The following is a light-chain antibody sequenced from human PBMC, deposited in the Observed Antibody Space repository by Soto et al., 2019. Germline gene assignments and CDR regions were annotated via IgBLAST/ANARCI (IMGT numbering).Light chain of an antibody. V-gene: IGKV3-15*01. CDR3: QQYNNWPPYT. CDR1: QSVSSN. Sequence: EIVMTQSPATLSVSPGERATLSCRASQSVSSNLAWYQQKPGQAPRLLIYGASTRATGIPARFSGSGSGTEFTITISRLQSEAFEVYYCQQYNNWPPYTFGQGTKLEIK. CDR2: GAS. J-gene: IGKJ2*01.